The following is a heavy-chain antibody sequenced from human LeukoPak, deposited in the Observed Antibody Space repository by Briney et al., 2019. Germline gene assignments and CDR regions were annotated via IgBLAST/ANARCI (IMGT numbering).Heavy chain of an antibody. V-gene: IGHV3-23*01. CDR1: GFTFSSYA. J-gene: IGHJ4*02. CDR2: IGGDGGST. Sequence: GGSLRLSCAASGFTFSSYAMSWVRQAPRKGLEWVSAIGGDGGSTYYADSVKGRFAISRDNSKNTLYLHMNSLRAEDTAIYYCARDSAAYSSSYFAYWGQGTLVTVSS. D-gene: IGHD6-13*01. CDR3: ARDSAAYSSSYFAY.